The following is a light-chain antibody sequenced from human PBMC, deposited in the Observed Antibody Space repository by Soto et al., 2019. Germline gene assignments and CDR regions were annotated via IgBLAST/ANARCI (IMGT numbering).Light chain of an antibody. V-gene: IGKV3-20*01. J-gene: IGKJ5*01. CDR2: GAS. CDR3: QQYGSSPPIT. CDR1: QSVSSN. Sequence: EIVMTHSPATLSLSPGERATLSFRSSQSVSSNLAWYQQKPGQAPRLLIYGASSRATGIPARFSGSGSGTDFTLTISRLEPEDFAVYYCQQYGSSPPITFGQGTRLEIK.